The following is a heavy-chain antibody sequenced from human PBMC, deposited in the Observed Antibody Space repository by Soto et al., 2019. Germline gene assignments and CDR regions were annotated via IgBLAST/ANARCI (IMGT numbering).Heavy chain of an antibody. J-gene: IGHJ4*02. Sequence: SETLSLTCTVSGGSISSGGYYWSWIRQHPGKGLEWIGYIYYSGSTYYNPSLKSRVTISVGTSKNQFSLKLSSVTAADTAVYYCARSPARSGYFDYWGQGXLVTVSS. CDR2: IYYSGST. D-gene: IGHD6-25*01. V-gene: IGHV4-31*03. CDR1: GGSISSGGYY. CDR3: ARSPARSGYFDY.